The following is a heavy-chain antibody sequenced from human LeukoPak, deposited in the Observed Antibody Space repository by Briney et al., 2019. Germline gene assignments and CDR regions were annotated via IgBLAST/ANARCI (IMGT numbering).Heavy chain of an antibody. V-gene: IGHV4-61*07. J-gene: IGHJ4*02. CDR2: IYHTGST. CDR3: ARLYSGSYIY. Sequence: IYHTGSTSYSPSLKSRVTISADTSQNQFSLKLSSVTAADTAVYYCARLYSGSYIYWGQGTLVTVSS. D-gene: IGHD1-26*01.